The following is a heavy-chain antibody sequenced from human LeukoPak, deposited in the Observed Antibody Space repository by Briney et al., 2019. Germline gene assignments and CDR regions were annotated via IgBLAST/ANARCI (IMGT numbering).Heavy chain of an antibody. Sequence: GRSLRLSCAASGFTFSSYAMHWVRQAPGKGLEWVAVISYDGSNKYYADSVKGRFTISRDNSKNTLYLQMNSLRAEDTAVYYCSGIYGDFDYWGQGTLVTVS. CDR2: ISYDGSNK. D-gene: IGHD4-17*01. CDR3: SGIYGDFDY. CDR1: GFTFSSYA. V-gene: IGHV3-30*04. J-gene: IGHJ4*02.